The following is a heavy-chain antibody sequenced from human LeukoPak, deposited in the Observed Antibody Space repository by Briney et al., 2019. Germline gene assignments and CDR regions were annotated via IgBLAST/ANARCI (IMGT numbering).Heavy chain of an antibody. CDR1: GGSINSFY. Sequence: SETLSLTCSVSGGSINSFYWSWIRQPPGKGLEWIGYIYYSGSTNYNPSLKSRVTVSVDTSKNQFSLNLSSVTAADTAVYYCARHWGSRGAFDIWGQGTMVTVSS. V-gene: IGHV4-59*01. CDR3: ARHWGSRGAFDI. J-gene: IGHJ3*02. CDR2: IYYSGST. D-gene: IGHD7-27*01.